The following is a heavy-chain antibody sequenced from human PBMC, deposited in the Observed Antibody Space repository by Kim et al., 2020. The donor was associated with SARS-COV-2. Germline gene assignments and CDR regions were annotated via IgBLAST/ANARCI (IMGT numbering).Heavy chain of an antibody. V-gene: IGHV4-34*01. D-gene: IGHD6-6*01. CDR2: INHSVST. Sequence: SESLSLTCAVYGGSFSGYYWSWIRQPPGKGLEWIGEINHSVSTNYNPSLKSRVTISVDTSKNQFSLKLSSVTAADTAVYYCARGSSIAARPDYWGQGTLVTVSS. CDR3: ARGSSIAARPDY. CDR1: GGSFSGYY. J-gene: IGHJ4*02.